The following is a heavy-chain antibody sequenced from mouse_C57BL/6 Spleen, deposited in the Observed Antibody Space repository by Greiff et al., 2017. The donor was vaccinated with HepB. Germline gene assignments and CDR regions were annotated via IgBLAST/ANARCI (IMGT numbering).Heavy chain of an antibody. V-gene: IGHV1-69*01. CDR3: ARNHYYYGSSYFDY. CDR1: GYTFTSYW. J-gene: IGHJ2*01. Sequence: QVQLQQSGAELVMPGASVKLSCKASGYTFTSYWMHWVKQRPGQGLEWIGEIDPSDSYTNYNQKFKGKSTLTVDKSSSTAYMQLSSLTSEDSAVYYCARNHYYYGSSYFDYWGQGTTLTVSS. D-gene: IGHD1-1*01. CDR2: IDPSDSYT.